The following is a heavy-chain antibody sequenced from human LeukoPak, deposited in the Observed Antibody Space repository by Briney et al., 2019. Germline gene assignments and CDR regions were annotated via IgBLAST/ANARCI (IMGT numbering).Heavy chain of an antibody. J-gene: IGHJ6*02. CDR3: ARAAKTEYYDFWSGYYRPDYYYGMDV. D-gene: IGHD3-3*01. V-gene: IGHV1-8*01. CDR1: GYTFTSYD. CDR2: MNPNSGNT. Sequence: ASVKVSCTASGYTFTSYDINWVRQATGQGLEWMGWMNPNSGNTGYAQKFQGRVTMTRNTSISTAYMELSSLRSEDTAVYYCARAAKTEYYDFWSGYYRPDYYYGMDVWGQGTTVTVSS.